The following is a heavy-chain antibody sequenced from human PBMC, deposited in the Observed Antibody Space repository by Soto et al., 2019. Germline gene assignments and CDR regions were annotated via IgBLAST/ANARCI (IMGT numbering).Heavy chain of an antibody. CDR1: GASVSSGYYY. CDR2: IYSSGST. J-gene: IGHJ4*02. V-gene: IGHV4-61*01. CDR3: ARAGVAASLFAY. D-gene: IGHD1-26*01. Sequence: QVQLQESGPGLVKPSGTLSLSCTVSGASVSSGYYYWSWIRQPPGKGLEWIGYIYSSGSTNYNPSLESRVTISADTPTNQFSLTLNSATAADTAVYYCARAGVAASLFAYWGQGTLVTVSS.